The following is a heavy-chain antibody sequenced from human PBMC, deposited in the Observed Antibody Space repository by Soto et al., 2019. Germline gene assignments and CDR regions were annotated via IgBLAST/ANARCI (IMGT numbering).Heavy chain of an antibody. J-gene: IGHJ4*02. D-gene: IGHD2-2*03. CDR2: IFHSGST. V-gene: IGHV4-31*03. CDR1: GGSISSGGYY. CDR3: ARAGYCTSSSCYLFEY. Sequence: PSETLSLTCNVSGGSISSGGYYWTWIRQRPGKGLEWIGYIFHSGSTYYNPSLKSRVTISVDTSKNQFSLKLTSVTAADTAMYNCARAGYCTSSSCYLFEYWGQGTLVTVSS.